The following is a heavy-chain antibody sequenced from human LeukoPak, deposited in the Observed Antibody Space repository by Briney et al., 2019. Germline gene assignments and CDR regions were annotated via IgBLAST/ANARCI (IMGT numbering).Heavy chain of an antibody. V-gene: IGHV3-30*02. Sequence: PGGSLRLSCAASGFIFSSYGMHWVRQAPGKGLEWVAFIRYDGRNKYYADSVKGRFTISRDNSKNTLYLQMNSLRAEDTAVYYCAKGAVAIAVAFPSYWGQGTLVTVSS. D-gene: IGHD6-19*01. J-gene: IGHJ4*02. CDR3: AKGAVAIAVAFPSY. CDR1: GFIFSSYG. CDR2: IRYDGRNK.